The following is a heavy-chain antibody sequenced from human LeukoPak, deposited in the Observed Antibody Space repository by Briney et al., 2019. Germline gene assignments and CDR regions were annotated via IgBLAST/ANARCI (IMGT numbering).Heavy chain of an antibody. CDR3: ARDHGFGELPDY. Sequence: ASVKVSCKASGYTFTGYYMHWVRQAPGQGLEWMGWINPNSGGTNYAQKFQGRVTMTRDTSISTAYVELSRLRSDDTAVYYCARDHGFGELPDYWGQGTLVTVSS. CDR1: GYTFTGYY. CDR2: INPNSGGT. D-gene: IGHD3-10*01. J-gene: IGHJ4*02. V-gene: IGHV1-2*02.